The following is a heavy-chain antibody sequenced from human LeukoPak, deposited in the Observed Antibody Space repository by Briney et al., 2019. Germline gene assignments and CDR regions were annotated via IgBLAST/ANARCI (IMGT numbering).Heavy chain of an antibody. CDR3: ARVPAAGRFDY. CDR2: INHSGST. CDR1: GGSFSGYY. D-gene: IGHD6-13*01. V-gene: IGHV4-34*01. Sequence: KPSETLSLTCAVYGGSFSGYYWSWIRQPPGKGLEWIGEINHSGSTNYNPSLKSRVTISVDTSKNQFSLKLSSVTAADTAVYYCARVPAAGRFDYWGQGTLVTVSS. J-gene: IGHJ4*02.